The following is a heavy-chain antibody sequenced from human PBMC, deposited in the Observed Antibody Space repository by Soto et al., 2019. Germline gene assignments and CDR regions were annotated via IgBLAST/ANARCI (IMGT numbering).Heavy chain of an antibody. D-gene: IGHD6-25*01. J-gene: IGHJ6*02. Sequence: SETLSITCSVSGGSISSVGHYWTWIRQQPGKGLEWIGYIYYSGSTDYNPSLKSRVTISVDRSKNQFSLNLSSVTAADTAIYYCARESGGYDSSTRYGLDVWGQGTTVTV. V-gene: IGHV4-31*03. CDR1: GGSISSVGHY. CDR3: ARESGGYDSSTRYGLDV. CDR2: IYYSGST.